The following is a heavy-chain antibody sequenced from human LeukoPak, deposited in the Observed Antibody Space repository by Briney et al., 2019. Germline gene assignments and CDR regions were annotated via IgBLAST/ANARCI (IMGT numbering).Heavy chain of an antibody. D-gene: IGHD3-16*01. J-gene: IGHJ4*02. CDR3: ARNPLSLRGVDS. CDR2: IYISGSS. V-gene: IGHV4-4*07. CDR1: GGSISSHY. Sequence: SETLSLTCTVSGGSISSHYWSWIRQPAGKGLEWIGRIYISGSSSYNPSLKSRVTMSVDASKNQFSLKLSSVTAADTAVYYCARNPLSLRGVDSWGQGALVTVSS.